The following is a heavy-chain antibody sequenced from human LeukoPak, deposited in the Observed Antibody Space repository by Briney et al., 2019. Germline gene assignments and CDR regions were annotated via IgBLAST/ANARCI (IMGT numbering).Heavy chain of an antibody. Sequence: GASVKVSCKASGYTFTSYYMHWVRQAPGQGLEWMGIINPSGGSTSYAQKFQGRVTMTRDTSTSTAYMELSRLRSDDTAVYYCARDKRGYSLGIQQWGLDYWGQGTLVTVSS. CDR1: GYTFTSYY. V-gene: IGHV1-46*01. D-gene: IGHD5-18*01. J-gene: IGHJ4*02. CDR2: INPSGGST. CDR3: ARDKRGYSLGIQQWGLDY.